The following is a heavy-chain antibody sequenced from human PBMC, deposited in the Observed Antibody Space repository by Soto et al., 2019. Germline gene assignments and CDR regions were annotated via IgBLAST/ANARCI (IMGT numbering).Heavy chain of an antibody. J-gene: IGHJ4*02. Sequence: GGSLRLSCAASGFTFSSYSMNWVRQAPGKGLEWVSYISSSSSTIYYADSVKGRFTISRDNAKNSLYLQMNSLRDEDTAVYYCARSRITMIVVAPHQVFDYWGQGTLVTVSS. V-gene: IGHV3-48*02. D-gene: IGHD3-22*01. CDR2: ISSSSSTI. CDR3: ARSRITMIVVAPHQVFDY. CDR1: GFTFSSYS.